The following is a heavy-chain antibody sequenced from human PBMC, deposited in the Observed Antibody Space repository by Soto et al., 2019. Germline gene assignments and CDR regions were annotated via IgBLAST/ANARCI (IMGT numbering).Heavy chain of an antibody. CDR3: ARQADYNILTGYFYYFDY. Sequence: GESLKISCKSSGYSFTDYWIGWVRQMPGKGLEWMGIIYPGDSDARYSPSFQGQVTISVDKSINKDFLRWNSLTASDTAMYYCARQADYNILTGYFYYFDYWGQGSLVTVSS. CDR2: IYPGDSDA. J-gene: IGHJ4*02. CDR1: GYSFTDYW. D-gene: IGHD3-9*01. V-gene: IGHV5-51*01.